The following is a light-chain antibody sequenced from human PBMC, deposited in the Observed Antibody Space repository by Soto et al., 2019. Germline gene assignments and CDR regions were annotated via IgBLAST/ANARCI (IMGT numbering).Light chain of an antibody. J-gene: IGKJ4*01. CDR2: GAS. Sequence: EIVLTQSPGTLSLSPGERATLSCRASQSVGSNYLAWYQQKPGQAPRLLIYGASIRATGIPDRFSGSGSGTDFTLIVSRLEPEDFAVYYCQQFGTSPLTFGGGTKVEIK. V-gene: IGKV3-20*01. CDR1: QSVGSNY. CDR3: QQFGTSPLT.